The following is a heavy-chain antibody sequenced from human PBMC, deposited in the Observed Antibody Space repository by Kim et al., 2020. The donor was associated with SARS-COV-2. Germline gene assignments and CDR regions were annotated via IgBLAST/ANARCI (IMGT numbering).Heavy chain of an antibody. V-gene: IGHV3-7*01. Sequence: GGSLRLSCAASGFTFSSYWMSWVRQAPGKGLEWVANIKQDGSEKYYVDSVKGRFTISRDNAKNSLYLQMNSLRAEDTAVYHCASAKHNWNYRNYYGMDVWGQGTTVTVSS. CDR1: GFTFSSYW. CDR3: ASAKHNWNYRNYYGMDV. CDR2: IKQDGSEK. J-gene: IGHJ6*02. D-gene: IGHD1-7*01.